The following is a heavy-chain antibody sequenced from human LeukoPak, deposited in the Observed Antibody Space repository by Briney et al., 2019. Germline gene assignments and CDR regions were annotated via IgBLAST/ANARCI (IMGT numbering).Heavy chain of an antibody. J-gene: IGHJ4*02. V-gene: IGHV4-34*01. Sequence: PSETLSLTCVVSSGSVSGGYCVWIRQSPGKGLEWIGEINHSGRTNYKPSLGSRVTISLDKSTGQFSLKLRSVTAADSGVYFCARDPCTTINCPLRFWGPGTLVTVSS. D-gene: IGHD1-1*01. CDR1: SGSVSGGY. CDR2: INHSGRT. CDR3: ARDPCTTINCPLRF.